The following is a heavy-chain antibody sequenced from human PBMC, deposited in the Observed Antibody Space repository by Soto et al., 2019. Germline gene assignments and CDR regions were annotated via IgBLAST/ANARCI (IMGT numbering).Heavy chain of an antibody. CDR2: IIPIFGTT. CDR3: ASGQPDCGMDV. V-gene: IGHV1-69*13. Sequence: SVKVSCKASGGTFSSYAISWVRQAPGQRLKWMGRIIPIFGTTNYAQKYKRRITITADESTSTDYMELSSLRSEDTAVYYCASGQPDCGMDVWGQGTTVTVSS. CDR1: GGTFSSYA. J-gene: IGHJ6*02.